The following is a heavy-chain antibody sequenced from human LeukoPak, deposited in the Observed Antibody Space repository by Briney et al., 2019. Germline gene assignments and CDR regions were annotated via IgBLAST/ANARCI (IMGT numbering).Heavy chain of an antibody. D-gene: IGHD1-26*01. Sequence: PSETLSLTCTVSGGSISSSSYYWGWIRQPPGKGLEWIGSIYYSGSTYYNPSLKSRVTISVDTSKNQFSLKLSSVTAADTAVYYCASQMYSGSYYSTVIDYWGQGTLVTVSS. CDR1: GGSISSSSYY. J-gene: IGHJ4*02. CDR3: ASQMYSGSYYSTVIDY. CDR2: IYYSGST. V-gene: IGHV4-39*01.